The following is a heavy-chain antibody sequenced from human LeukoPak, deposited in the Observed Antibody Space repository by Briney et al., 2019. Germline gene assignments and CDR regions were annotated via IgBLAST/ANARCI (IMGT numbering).Heavy chain of an antibody. CDR1: GYSISTGCY. D-gene: IGHD3-22*01. CDR2: FYHGGST. Sequence: PSETLSLTCTVSGYSISTGCYWDWIRQPPGKGLEWIGTFYHGGSTYYNPSLKSRVTISVDTSKNQFSLKLSSVTAADTAVYYCARGKWYYYDSSGPFDYWGQGTLVTVSS. CDR3: ARGKWYYYDSSGPFDY. V-gene: IGHV4-38-2*02. J-gene: IGHJ4*02.